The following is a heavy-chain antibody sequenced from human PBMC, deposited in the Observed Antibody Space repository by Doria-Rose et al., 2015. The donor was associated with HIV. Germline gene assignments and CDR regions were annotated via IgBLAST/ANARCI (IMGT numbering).Heavy chain of an antibody. CDR3: ARIKSSRWYHKYYFDF. CDR2: IFSDDER. J-gene: IGHJ4*02. V-gene: IGHV2-26*01. Sequence: QVQLVQSGPVLAKPTETLTLTCTVSGVSLSSPGMGVSWIRQPPGKALEWLANIFSDDERSYKTSLKSRLTIPRGTSKSQVVLTMTDMDPVDTATYYCARIKSSRWYHKYYFDFRGQGTLVIVSA. CDR1: GVSLSSPGMG. D-gene: IGHD6-13*01.